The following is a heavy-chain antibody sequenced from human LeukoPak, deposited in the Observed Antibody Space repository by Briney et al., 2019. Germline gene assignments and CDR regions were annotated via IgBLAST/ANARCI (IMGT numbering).Heavy chain of an antibody. CDR3: ARDSAYGVPVD. Sequence: GGTLRFSCAGSGFTCSSYSMNWVRQAPGKGLEWVSYISSSSSTLDYADSVKGRFTSSRDNGKNSLDLQRNSLRAEDTAVYYCARDSAYGVPVDWGQGTLVTVSS. CDR1: GFTCSSYS. V-gene: IGHV3-48*01. D-gene: IGHD4-17*01. CDR2: ISSSSSTL. J-gene: IGHJ4*02.